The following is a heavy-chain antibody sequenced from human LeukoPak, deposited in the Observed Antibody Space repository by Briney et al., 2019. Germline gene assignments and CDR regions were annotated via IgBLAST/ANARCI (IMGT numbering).Heavy chain of an antibody. V-gene: IGHV3-33*01. CDR1: GFTFSSYG. D-gene: IGHD5-24*01. CDR3: ASRDKGYYYGMDV. Sequence: GRSLRLSCAASGFTFSSYGMHWVRQAPGKGLEWVAVIWYDGSNKYYADSVKGRFTISRDNSKNTLYLQMNSLRAEDTAVYYCASRDKGYYYGMDVWGQGTTVTVSS. CDR2: IWYDGSNK. J-gene: IGHJ6*02.